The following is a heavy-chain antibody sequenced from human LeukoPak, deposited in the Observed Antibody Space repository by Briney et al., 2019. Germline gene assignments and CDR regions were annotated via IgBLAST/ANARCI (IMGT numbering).Heavy chain of an antibody. CDR3: AGGARRQQPFDY. J-gene: IGHJ4*02. Sequence: GGSLRLSCAASGFTFSSYSMNWVRQAPGKGLEWVSSISSSSSYIYHADSVKGRFTISRDNAKNSLYLQMNSLRAEDTAVYYCAGGARRQQPFDYWGQGTLVTVSS. V-gene: IGHV3-21*01. CDR2: ISSSSSYI. D-gene: IGHD6-13*01. CDR1: GFTFSSYS.